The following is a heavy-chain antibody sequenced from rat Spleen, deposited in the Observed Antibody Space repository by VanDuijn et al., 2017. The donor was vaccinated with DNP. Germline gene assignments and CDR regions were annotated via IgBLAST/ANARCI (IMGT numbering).Heavy chain of an antibody. Sequence: EVQLVESDGGLVQPGRSLKLSCAASGFTFSDYYMAWVRQAPTKGLEWVATISYDGSSTYYRDSVKGRFTISRDNTKSTLYLQMDSLRSEDTATYYCSRLGGPPDYWGQGVMVTVSS. V-gene: IGHV5-29*01. J-gene: IGHJ2*01. CDR3: SRLGGPPDY. CDR2: ISYDGSST. CDR1: GFTFSDYY. D-gene: IGHD1-11*01.